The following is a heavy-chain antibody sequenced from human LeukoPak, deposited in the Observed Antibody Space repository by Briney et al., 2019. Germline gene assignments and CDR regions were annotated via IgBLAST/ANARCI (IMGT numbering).Heavy chain of an antibody. J-gene: IGHJ4*02. V-gene: IGHV3-48*03. CDR1: GFTLSSCE. CDR2: ISTSGRTI. D-gene: IGHD3-16*01. Sequence: PGGSLRLSCAASGFTLSSCEMNWVRQAPGKGLEWLSYISTSGRTIYYADSVKGRFTISRDNAKNSLYRQMNSLRAEDTAVYYCAKYDRWANDCCGQGTLVTVSS. CDR3: AKYDRWANDC.